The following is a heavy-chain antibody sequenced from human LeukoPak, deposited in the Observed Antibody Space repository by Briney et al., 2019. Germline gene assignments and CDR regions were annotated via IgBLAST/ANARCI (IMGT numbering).Heavy chain of an antibody. CDR1: GGSISGHY. D-gene: IGHD6-19*01. CDR3: ARDGSEGYGSGLFMWFDP. J-gene: IGHJ5*02. Sequence: SETLSLTCNVSGGSISGHYWNWIRQAPGKGLEWIGYIYSSGSTNYNPSLKSRVTILVDTSKNQFSLKLSSVTAADTAVYYCARDGSEGYGSGLFMWFDPWGQGTLVTVSS. CDR2: IYSSGST. V-gene: IGHV4-59*11.